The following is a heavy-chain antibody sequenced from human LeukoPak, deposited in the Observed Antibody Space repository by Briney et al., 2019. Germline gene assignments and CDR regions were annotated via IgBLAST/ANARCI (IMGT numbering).Heavy chain of an antibody. Sequence: LGGSLRLSCAASGFTFSSYGMHWVRQAPGKGLEWVAVIWYDGSNKYYADSVKGRFTISRDNSKNTLYLQMNSLRAEDTAVYYCARDPRSRYYYDSSGYLGYRGQGTLVTVSS. J-gene: IGHJ4*02. D-gene: IGHD3-22*01. CDR1: GFTFSSYG. CDR3: ARDPRSRYYYDSSGYLGY. V-gene: IGHV3-33*01. CDR2: IWYDGSNK.